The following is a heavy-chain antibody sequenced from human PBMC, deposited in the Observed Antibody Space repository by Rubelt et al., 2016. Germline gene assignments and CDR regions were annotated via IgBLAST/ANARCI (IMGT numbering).Heavy chain of an antibody. J-gene: IGHJ4*02. V-gene: IGHV4-34*01. Sequence: QVQQQQWGAGLLKPSETLSLTCAVYGGSFSGYYWSWIRQPPGKGLEWIGEINHSGSTNYNPSLKSRVTISVDTSKNQFSLKLSSVTAADTAVYYCARVTGGSPDYWGQGTLVTVSS. CDR1: GGSFSGYY. D-gene: IGHD3-16*01. CDR3: ARVTGGSPDY. CDR2: INHSGST.